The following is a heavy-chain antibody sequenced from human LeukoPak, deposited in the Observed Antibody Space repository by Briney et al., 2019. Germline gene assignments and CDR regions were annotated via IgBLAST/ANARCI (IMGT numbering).Heavy chain of an antibody. D-gene: IGHD3-22*01. V-gene: IGHV5-51*01. J-gene: IGHJ1*01. CDR1: GYSFTSYW. CDR2: IYPGDPDT. CDR3: ASLGYYYDSSGYHYAGYFQH. Sequence: GESLKISCRGSGYSFTSYWIGWVRQMPGKGLEWMGIIYPGDPDTRYSPSFQGQVTISADTSISTAYLQWSSLKASDTAMYYCASLGYYYDSSGYHYAGYFQHWGQGTLVTVSS.